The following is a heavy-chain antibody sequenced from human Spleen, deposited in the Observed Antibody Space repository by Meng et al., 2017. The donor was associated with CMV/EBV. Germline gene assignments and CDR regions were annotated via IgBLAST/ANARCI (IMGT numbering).Heavy chain of an antibody. J-gene: IGHJ4*02. Sequence: RRSCATCGNTVRNYGMQWGGKGEGKGREWVSSINMERRNKNYEDSGKGGYTITKNNANNTLYLKMNSVRAENTADYYCGRDLLPIDHWGQGTLVTVSS. V-gene: IGHV3-74*01. CDR3: GRDLLPIDH. CDR2: INMERRNK. CDR1: GNTVRNYG. D-gene: IGHD2-15*01.